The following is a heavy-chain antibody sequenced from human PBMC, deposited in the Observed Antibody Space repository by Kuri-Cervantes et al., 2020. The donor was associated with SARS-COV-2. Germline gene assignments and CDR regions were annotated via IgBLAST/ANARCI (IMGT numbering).Heavy chain of an antibody. CDR2: ISSSGSTI. CDR3: ATGVNHGGLTIFGVVIPPFDY. V-gene: IGHV3-48*03. Sequence: GGSLRLSCAASGFTFSSYEMNWVRQAPGEGLEWVSYISSSGSTIYYADSVKGRFTISRDNAKNSLYLQMNSLRAEDTAVYYCATGVNHGGLTIFGVVIPPFDYWGQGTLVTVSS. D-gene: IGHD3-3*01. J-gene: IGHJ4*02. CDR1: GFTFSSYE.